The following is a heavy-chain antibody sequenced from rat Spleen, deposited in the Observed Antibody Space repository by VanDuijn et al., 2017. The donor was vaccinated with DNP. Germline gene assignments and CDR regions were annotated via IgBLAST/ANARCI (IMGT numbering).Heavy chain of an antibody. CDR2: ISNGGGST. V-gene: IGHV5-58*01. CDR3: ARGNYPGINTFDY. Sequence: EVQLVETGGGLVQPGGSLKLSCVASGFTFSNYWMYWIRQAPGTGLEWVASISNGGGSTYYPDSVKGRFTISRDNGKTTLYLQMNSLRSEDTATYYCARGNYPGINTFDYWGQGVMVTVSS. CDR1: GFTFSNYW. D-gene: IGHD1-4*01. J-gene: IGHJ2*01.